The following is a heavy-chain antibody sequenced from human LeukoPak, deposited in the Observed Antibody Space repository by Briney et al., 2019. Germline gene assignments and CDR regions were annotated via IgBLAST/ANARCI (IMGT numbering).Heavy chain of an antibody. D-gene: IGHD3-22*01. J-gene: IGHJ4*02. Sequence: SETLSLTCTVSGGSISSSSYYWGWIRQPPGKGLEWIGSIYYSGSTYHNPSLKSRVTISVDTSKNQFSLKLSSVTAADTAVYYCARGLYYDSSGYFVTYWGQGTLVTVSS. CDR3: ARGLYYDSSGYFVTY. CDR2: IYYSGST. CDR1: GGSISSSSYY. V-gene: IGHV4-39*07.